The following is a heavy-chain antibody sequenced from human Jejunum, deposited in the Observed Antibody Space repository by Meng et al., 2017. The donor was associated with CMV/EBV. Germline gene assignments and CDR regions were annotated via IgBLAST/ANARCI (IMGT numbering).Heavy chain of an antibody. D-gene: IGHD5-18*01. CDR1: SYG. V-gene: IGHV3-30*02. CDR3: AKTETAMASNYYYYYGMDV. CDR2: IRYDGSNK. Sequence: SYGMPWVRQAPGKGLEWVAFIRYDGSNKYYADSVKGRFTISRDNSKNTLYLQMNSLRAEDTAVYYCAKTETAMASNYYYYYGMDVWGQGTTVTVSS. J-gene: IGHJ6*02.